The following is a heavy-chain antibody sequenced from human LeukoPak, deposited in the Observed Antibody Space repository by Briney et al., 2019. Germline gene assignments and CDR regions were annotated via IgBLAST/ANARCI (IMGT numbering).Heavy chain of an antibody. Sequence: GGSLRLSCAASRFTFSSYAMSWVRQAPGKGLEWVSAISGSDGGTYYADSVKGRFTISRDNSKNTLYLQMNSLRAEDTAVYYCAKNLGYCSGGRCYSGPNWFDPWGQGTLVTVSS. D-gene: IGHD2-15*01. CDR1: RFTFSSYA. J-gene: IGHJ5*02. CDR2: ISGSDGGT. CDR3: AKNLGYCSGGRCYSGPNWFDP. V-gene: IGHV3-23*01.